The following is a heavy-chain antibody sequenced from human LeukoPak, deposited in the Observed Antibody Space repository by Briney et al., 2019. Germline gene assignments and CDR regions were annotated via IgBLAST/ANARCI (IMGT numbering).Heavy chain of an antibody. CDR3: AQKRGGSGSDSAMDV. V-gene: IGHV3-23*01. CDR1: GSTFSSYA. J-gene: IGHJ6*02. CDR2: ISGSSGST. D-gene: IGHD3-10*01. Sequence: GGSLRLSCAASGSTFSSYALSWVRQAPGKGLEWVSAISGSSGSTYYADSVKGRFTISRDNSKNTLYLQMSSLRAEDTAVYYCAQKRGGSGSDSAMDVWGQGTTVTVSS.